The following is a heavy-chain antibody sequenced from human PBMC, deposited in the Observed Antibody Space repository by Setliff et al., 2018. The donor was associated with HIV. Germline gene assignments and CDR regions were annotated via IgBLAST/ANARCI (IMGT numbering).Heavy chain of an antibody. J-gene: IGHJ6*03. V-gene: IGHV3-53*01. Sequence: GGSLRLSCAASGFSVSFSFMSWVRQAPGKGLEWVSIIYSGGTTYYADSVKGRFTISRDSSKNTLYLQMNSLRPDDTAVYYCARGASGEYYYMDVWGQGTTVTVSS. CDR1: GFSVSFSF. D-gene: IGHD3-10*01. CDR2: IYSGGTT. CDR3: ARGASGEYYYMDV.